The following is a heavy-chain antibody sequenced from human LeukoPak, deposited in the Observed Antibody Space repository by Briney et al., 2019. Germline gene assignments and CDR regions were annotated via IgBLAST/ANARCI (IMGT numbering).Heavy chain of an antibody. D-gene: IGHD1-26*01. V-gene: IGHV4-59*01. CDR3: ARVIREWERPGWFDP. CDR1: GGSIRSYY. Sequence: SETLSLTCTVSGGSIRSYYWSWIRQPPGKGLEWIGYIYYSGSTNYNPSLKSRVTISVDTSKNQFSLKLSSVTAADTAVYYCARVIREWERPGWFDPWGQGTLVTVSS. CDR2: IYYSGST. J-gene: IGHJ5*02.